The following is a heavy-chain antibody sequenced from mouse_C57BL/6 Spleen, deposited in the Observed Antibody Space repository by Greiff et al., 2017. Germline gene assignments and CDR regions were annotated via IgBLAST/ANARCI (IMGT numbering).Heavy chain of an antibody. CDR1: GYTFTSYW. CDR3: AIADSSGLLYYAKDD. V-gene: IGHV1-72*01. Sequence: QVQLQQPGAELVKPGASVKLSCKASGYTFTSYWMHWVKQRPGRGLEWIGRIDPNCGGTKYNEKFKSKATLTVDKPSSTAYMQLSSLTSEDSAVYDCAIADSSGLLYYAKDDWGQGTSVTVSS. D-gene: IGHD3-2*02. J-gene: IGHJ4*01. CDR2: IDPNCGGT.